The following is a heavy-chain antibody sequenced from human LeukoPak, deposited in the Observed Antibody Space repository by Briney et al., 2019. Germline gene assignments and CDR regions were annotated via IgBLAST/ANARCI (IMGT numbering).Heavy chain of an antibody. Sequence: ASVEVSCKASGGTFSSYAISWVRQAPGQGLEWMGGIIPIFGTANYAQKFQGRVTITADESTSTAYMELSSLRSEDTAVYYCARDGSSSTSDYFDYWGQGTLVTVSS. D-gene: IGHD2-2*01. V-gene: IGHV1-69*13. CDR1: GGTFSSYA. J-gene: IGHJ4*02. CDR2: IIPIFGTA. CDR3: ARDGSSSTSDYFDY.